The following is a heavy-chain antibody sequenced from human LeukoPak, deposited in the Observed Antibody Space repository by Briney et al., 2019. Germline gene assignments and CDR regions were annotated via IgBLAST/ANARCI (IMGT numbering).Heavy chain of an antibody. D-gene: IGHD3-3*01. CDR1: GFTFDDYA. CDR3: ARGGYYDFWSGHHDY. CDR2: ISWNSGSI. Sequence: GGSLRLSCAASGFTFDDYAMHWVRQAPGKGLEWVSGISWNSGSIGYADSVKGRFTISRDNAKNFLYLQMNSLRAEDTAVYYCARGGYYDFWSGHHDYWGQGTLVTVSS. J-gene: IGHJ4*02. V-gene: IGHV3-9*01.